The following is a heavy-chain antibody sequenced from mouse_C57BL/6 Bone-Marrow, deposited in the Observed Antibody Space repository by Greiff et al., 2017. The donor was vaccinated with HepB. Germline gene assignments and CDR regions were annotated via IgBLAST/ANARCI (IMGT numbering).Heavy chain of an antibody. J-gene: IGHJ3*01. CDR3: ARDQGNDYDAFAY. Sequence: EVQVVESEGGLVQPGSSMKLSCTASGFTFSDYYMAWVRQVPEKGLEWVANINYDGSSTYYLDSLKSRFIISRDNAKNILYLQMSSLKSEDTATYYCARDQGNDYDAFAYWGQGTLVTVSA. V-gene: IGHV5-16*01. CDR1: GFTFSDYY. CDR2: INYDGSST. D-gene: IGHD2-4*01.